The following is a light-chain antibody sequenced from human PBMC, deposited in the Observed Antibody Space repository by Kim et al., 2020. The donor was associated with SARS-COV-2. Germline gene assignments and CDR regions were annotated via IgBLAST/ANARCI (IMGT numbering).Light chain of an antibody. CDR3: QQYNSYSPET. V-gene: IGKV1-5*03. CDR1: QSIRNW. CDR2: KAS. Sequence: SLGARVPITCRASQSIRNWLAWYQQKPGKAPKLLIYKASSLESGVPSRFSGSGSGTEFTLTISSLQPDDFATYYCQQYNSYSPETFGQGTKVDIK. J-gene: IGKJ1*01.